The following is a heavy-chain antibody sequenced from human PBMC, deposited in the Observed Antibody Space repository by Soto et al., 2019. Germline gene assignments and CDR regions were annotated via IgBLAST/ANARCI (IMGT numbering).Heavy chain of an antibody. J-gene: IGHJ6*02. CDR1: DLSGSSNY. V-gene: IGHV3-53*01. CDR2: IYSDGNT. D-gene: IGHD3-16*01. Sequence: GGYLRLSCAASDLSGSSNYMTWVRQAPGKGLEWVSVIYSDGNTDYADFVKGRFIISSDSSKNTLHLQMNSLRAEDTAVYYCARVPLFGYGMDVWGQGNTATVSS. CDR3: ARVPLFGYGMDV.